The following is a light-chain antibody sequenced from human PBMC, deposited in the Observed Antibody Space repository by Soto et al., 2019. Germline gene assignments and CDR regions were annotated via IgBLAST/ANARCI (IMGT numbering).Light chain of an antibody. CDR2: EGS. CDR3: CSYAGGSTV. Sequence: QSALTQPASVSGSPGQSITISCTGTSSDVGNYNLVSWYQQHPGKAPKLMIYEGSKWPSGVSNRFSGSKSGNTATLTISGLQAEDEADYYCCSYAGGSTVFGGGTKLTVL. V-gene: IGLV2-23*01. J-gene: IGLJ3*02. CDR1: SSDVGNYNL.